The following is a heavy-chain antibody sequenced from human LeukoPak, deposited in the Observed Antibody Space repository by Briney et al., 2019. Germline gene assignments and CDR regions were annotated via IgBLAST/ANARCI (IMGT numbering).Heavy chain of an antibody. D-gene: IGHD2-21*01. CDR3: ARDLVVKRYAFDI. J-gene: IGHJ3*02. V-gene: IGHV3-48*02. Sequence: ERSLRLSCAASGFTFSSYSMNWVRQALGKGLEWVSYISRSSTTIYYADSVKGRFTIPRDNAKNSLYLQMNSLRDEDTAVYYCARDLVVKRYAFDIWGQGTMVTVSS. CDR1: GFTFSSYS. CDR2: ISRSSTTI.